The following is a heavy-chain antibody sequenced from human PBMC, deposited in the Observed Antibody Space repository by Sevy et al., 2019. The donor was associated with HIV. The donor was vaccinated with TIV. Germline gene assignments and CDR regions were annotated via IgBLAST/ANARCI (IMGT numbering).Heavy chain of an antibody. V-gene: IGHV4-59*01. D-gene: IGHD1-26*01. CDR1: GVSISSYY. Sequence: SETLSLTCTVSGVSISSYYWNWIRQPPGKGLEWIGYIFYSGSTNYNPSLKSRVTISIDTSKNQFSLNLDSVTPADTAVYYCAVVGPTGTWGQGTLVTVSS. J-gene: IGHJ5*02. CDR3: AVVGPTGT. CDR2: IFYSGST.